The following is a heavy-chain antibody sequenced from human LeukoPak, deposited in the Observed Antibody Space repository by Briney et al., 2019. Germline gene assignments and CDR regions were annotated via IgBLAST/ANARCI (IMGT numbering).Heavy chain of an antibody. D-gene: IGHD3-22*01. V-gene: IGHV4-59*01. CDR3: ARGARSSGYYYGY. Sequence: PSETLSLTCTVSGGSISSYYWSWIRQPPGKGLEWIGYIYYSGSTNYNPSLKSRVTISVDTSKNQFSLKLSSVTAADTAVYYCARGARSSGYYYGYWGQGTLVTVSS. CDR2: IYYSGST. J-gene: IGHJ4*02. CDR1: GGSISSYY.